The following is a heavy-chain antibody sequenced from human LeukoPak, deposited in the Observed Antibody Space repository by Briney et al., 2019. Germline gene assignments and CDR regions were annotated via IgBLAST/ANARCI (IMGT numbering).Heavy chain of an antibody. CDR3: ALFYDSSGYYYDY. CDR2: ISAYNGNT. D-gene: IGHD3-22*01. V-gene: IGHV1-18*01. CDR1: GYTFTSYD. J-gene: IGHJ4*02. Sequence: ASVKVSCKASGYTFTSYDINWVRQATGQGLERMGWISAYNGNTNYAQKLQGRVTMTTDTSTSTAYMELRSLRSDDTAVYYCALFYDSSGYYYDYWGQGTLVTVSS.